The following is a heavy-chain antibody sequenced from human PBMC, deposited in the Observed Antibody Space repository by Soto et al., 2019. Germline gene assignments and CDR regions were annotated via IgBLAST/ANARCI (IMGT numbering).Heavy chain of an antibody. CDR2: ISYDGSNK. V-gene: IGHV3-30-3*01. D-gene: IGHD3-22*01. CDR1: GFTFSSYA. Sequence: GGSLRLSCAASGFTFSSYAMHWVRQAPGKGLEWVAVISYDGSNKYYADSVKGRFTISRDNSKNTLYLQMNSLRAEDTAVYYCARDRSDSSGYYYYIFDYWGQGTLVTVSS. CDR3: ARDRSDSSGYYYYIFDY. J-gene: IGHJ4*02.